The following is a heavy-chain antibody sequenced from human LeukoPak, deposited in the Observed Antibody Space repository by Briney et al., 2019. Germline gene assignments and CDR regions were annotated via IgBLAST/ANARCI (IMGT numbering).Heavy chain of an antibody. CDR1: GFRFSTSA. CDR2: ISGSGGTT. J-gene: IGHJ2*01. D-gene: IGHD2-15*01. V-gene: IGHV3-23*01. CDR3: AKVTMVGWYFDL. Sequence: GGSLRLSCAASGFRFSTSAMTWVRQAPGKGLEWVSGISGSGGTTYDADSVKGRFTISRDNSKNTLDLQMNSLRVEDTAVYYCAKVTMVGWYFDLWAVAPWSLSPQ.